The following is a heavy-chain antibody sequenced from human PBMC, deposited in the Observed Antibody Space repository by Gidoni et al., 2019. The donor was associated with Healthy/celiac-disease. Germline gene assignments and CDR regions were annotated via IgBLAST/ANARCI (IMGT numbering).Heavy chain of an antibody. V-gene: IGHV3-9*01. Sequence: EVQLVESGGGLVQPGRSLRLSCAASGFPFDDYAMHWVRQAPGKGLEWVSGISWNSGSIGYADSVKGRFTISRDNAKNSLYLQMNSLRAEDTALYYCAKGGDGDYLVLYYFDYWGQGTLVTVSS. D-gene: IGHD4-17*01. J-gene: IGHJ4*02. CDR1: GFPFDDYA. CDR3: AKGGDGDYLVLYYFDY. CDR2: ISWNSGSI.